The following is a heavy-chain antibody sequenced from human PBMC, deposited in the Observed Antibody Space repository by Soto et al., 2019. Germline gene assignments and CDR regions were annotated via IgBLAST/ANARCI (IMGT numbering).Heavy chain of an antibody. D-gene: IGHD1-20*01. Sequence: EVQLVESGGGLVQPGGSLRLSCAASGFTFSSFWMHWVRQAPGKGLVWVSRIKTDGSSTTYADSVKGRFTISRDNAKNTVYLQMNSVRAEDTAEYYCAKSRPDNSYLDDWGQGTLVTVSS. CDR2: IKTDGSST. V-gene: IGHV3-74*01. CDR3: AKSRPDNSYLDD. CDR1: GFTFSSFW. J-gene: IGHJ4*02.